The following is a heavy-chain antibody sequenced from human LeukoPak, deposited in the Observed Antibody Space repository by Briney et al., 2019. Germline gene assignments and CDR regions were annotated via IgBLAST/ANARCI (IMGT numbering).Heavy chain of an antibody. V-gene: IGHV3-64*01. CDR3: ARGASDY. J-gene: IGHJ4*02. CDR2: ISSNGGST. Sequence: GGPLRLSCAASGFTFSSYAMHWVRQAPGKGLEYVSAISSNGGSTYYANSVKGRFTISRDNSKNTLYLQMGSLRAEDMAVYYCARGASDYWGQGTLVTVSS. D-gene: IGHD3-16*01. CDR1: GFTFSSYA.